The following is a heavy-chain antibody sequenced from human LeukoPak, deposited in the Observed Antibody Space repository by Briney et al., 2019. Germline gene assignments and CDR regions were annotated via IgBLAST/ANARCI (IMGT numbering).Heavy chain of an antibody. J-gene: IGHJ4*02. CDR2: ISGSGDNT. CDR3: ARDSGYSYADDY. CDR1: GFTFSSYA. V-gene: IGHV3-23*01. D-gene: IGHD5-18*01. Sequence: GGSLRLSCAASGFTFSSYAMTWVRQAPGKGLEWVSAISGSGDNTYYAESVKGRFTISRDNSKNTLYLQMNSLRADDTAEYYCARDSGYSYADDYWGQGTLVTVSS.